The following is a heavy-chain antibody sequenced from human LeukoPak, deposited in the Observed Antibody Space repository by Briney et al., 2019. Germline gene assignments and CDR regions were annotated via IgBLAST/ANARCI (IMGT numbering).Heavy chain of an antibody. CDR3: AKDLSDYYDSSGYYPHFDY. V-gene: IGHV3-23*01. CDR2: ISGSGGST. Sequence: GGSLRLSCAASGFTFSSYAMSWVRQAPGKGLEWVSAISGSGGSTYYADSVKGRSTISRDNSKNTLYLQMNSLRAEDTAVYYCAKDLSDYYDSSGYYPHFDYWGQGTLVTVSS. J-gene: IGHJ4*02. D-gene: IGHD3-22*01. CDR1: GFTFSSYA.